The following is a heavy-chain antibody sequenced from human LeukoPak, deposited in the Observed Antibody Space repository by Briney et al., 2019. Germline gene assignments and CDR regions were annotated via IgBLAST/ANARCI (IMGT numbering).Heavy chain of an antibody. Sequence: GGSLRLSCVASGFTFGKYWMSWVRQAPGKGLEWVANIKHDGSEKYFVDSVKGRFTISRDNAKNSLYLQMNSLRAEDTAVFYCARTRGFPLYYFDYWGQGTLVTVSS. D-gene: IGHD2-2*02. CDR2: IKHDGSEK. V-gene: IGHV3-7*01. CDR3: ARTRGFPLYYFDY. J-gene: IGHJ4*02. CDR1: GFTFGKYW.